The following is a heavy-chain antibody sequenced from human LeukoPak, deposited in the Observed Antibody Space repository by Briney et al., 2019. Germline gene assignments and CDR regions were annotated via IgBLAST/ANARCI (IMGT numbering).Heavy chain of an antibody. J-gene: IGHJ4*02. CDR3: AKDRFCSGGSCFSADY. D-gene: IGHD2-15*01. CDR1: GFTFSSYG. CDR2: ITGGGGST. Sequence: PGGSLRLSCSASGFTFSSYGMSWVRQAPGKGLEWVATITGGGGSTSYAASVKGRFTISRDKSKNTLYLHINTLRADDTTVYYCAKDRFCSGGSCFSADYWGQGTLVTVSS. V-gene: IGHV3-23*01.